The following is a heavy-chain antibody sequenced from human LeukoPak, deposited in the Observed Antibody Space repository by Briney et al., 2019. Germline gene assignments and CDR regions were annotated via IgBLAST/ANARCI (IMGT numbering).Heavy chain of an antibody. Sequence: GGSLRLSCEASGFTFSSYAMSWVRQAPGKGLEWVSAISGSGGSTYYADSVKGRFTISRDNSKNTLYLQMNSLRAEDTAVYYCAKRPIVVVPAAMDPDYWGQGTLVTVSS. CDR3: AKRPIVVVPAAMDPDY. J-gene: IGHJ4*02. D-gene: IGHD2-2*01. CDR2: ISGSGGST. CDR1: GFTFSSYA. V-gene: IGHV3-23*01.